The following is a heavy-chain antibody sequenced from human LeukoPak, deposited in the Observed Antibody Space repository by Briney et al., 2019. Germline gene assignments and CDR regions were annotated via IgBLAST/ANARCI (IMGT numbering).Heavy chain of an antibody. CDR3: VKGSSGSYYDDLHY. J-gene: IGHJ4*02. V-gene: IGHV3-64D*09. Sequence: PGGSLRLSCSASGFTFSSYAMHWVRQAPGKGLEYVSGISSNGGSTDYTDSVKGRFTISRDNSKNTLYLQMSSLRAEDTAVYYCVKGSSGSYYDDLHYWGQGTLVTVSS. CDR2: ISSNGGST. CDR1: GFTFSSYA. D-gene: IGHD1-26*01.